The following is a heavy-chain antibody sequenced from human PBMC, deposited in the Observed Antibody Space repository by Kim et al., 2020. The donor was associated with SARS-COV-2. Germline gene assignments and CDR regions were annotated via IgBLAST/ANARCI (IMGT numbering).Heavy chain of an antibody. CDR2: VSYDGSNK. CDR3: AKPYRSTWWGDLGYIQN. D-gene: IGHD6-13*01. CDR1: GFTFSNCG. J-gene: IGHJ1*01. Sequence: GGSLRLSCAASGFTFSNCGMHCVRQAPGKGLAWVAVVSYDGSNKYYADSVNGRFTISRDNSKNTVYLQMNNMRAGDTAVYYCAKPYRSTWWGDLGYIQNWGQGTLVTVSS. V-gene: IGHV3-33*05.